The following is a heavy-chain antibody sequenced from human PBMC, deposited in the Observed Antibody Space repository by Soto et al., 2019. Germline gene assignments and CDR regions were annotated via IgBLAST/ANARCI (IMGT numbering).Heavy chain of an antibody. CDR2: ISAYNGNT. J-gene: IGHJ6*02. D-gene: IGHD3-3*01. Sequence: ASVKVSCKASGYSFTSYYGISWVRQAHGQGLEWMGWISAYNGNTNYTQKLQGRVTMTTDTSTSTAYMELRSLRSDDTAVYYCARDDFWSGYQIYYYGMDVWGQGTTVTVSS. CDR3: ARDDFWSGYQIYYYGMDV. CDR1: GYSFTSYYG. V-gene: IGHV1-18*01.